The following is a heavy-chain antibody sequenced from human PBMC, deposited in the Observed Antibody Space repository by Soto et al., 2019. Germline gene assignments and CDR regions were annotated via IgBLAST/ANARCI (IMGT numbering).Heavy chain of an antibody. CDR1: GYTFTSYG. J-gene: IGHJ4*02. V-gene: IGHV1-18*01. Sequence: GASVKVSCKASGYTFTSYGISWVRQAPGQGLELMGWISTYNGKTNSAQKFQGRVTMTTDTSTNTAHMELRSLTSDDTAVYYCARDRPYYYDSSGFYAPLDSWGQGTLVTVSS. CDR3: ARDRPYYYDSSGFYAPLDS. D-gene: IGHD3-22*01. CDR2: ISTYNGKT.